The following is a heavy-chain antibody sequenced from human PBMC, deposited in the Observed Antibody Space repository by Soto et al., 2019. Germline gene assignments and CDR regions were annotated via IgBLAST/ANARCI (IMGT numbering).Heavy chain of an antibody. CDR3: ARDQGYCSSTSCHTGYYFDY. CDR2: ISSSSSYI. CDR1: GFTFSSYS. V-gene: IGHV3-21*01. J-gene: IGHJ4*02. Sequence: GGSLRLSCAASGFTFSSYSMNWVRQAPGKGLEWVSSISSSSSYIYYADSVKGRFTISRDNAKNSLYLQMNSLRAEDTAVYYCARDQGYCSSTSCHTGYYFDYWGQGTLGTVSS. D-gene: IGHD2-2*01.